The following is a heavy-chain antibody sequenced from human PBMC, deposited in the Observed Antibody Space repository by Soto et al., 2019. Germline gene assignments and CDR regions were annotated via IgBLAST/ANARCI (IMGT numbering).Heavy chain of an antibody. CDR1: GFTFSDDW. V-gene: IGHV3-74*01. Sequence: GGSLRLSCATSGFTFSDDWMHWVRQAPGKGLVWVSRINKDGSYKNYADFVEGRFTISRDDARSELYLQMDRLRAEDTAVYYCARGGLEHFDYLGQGALVTVSS. J-gene: IGHJ4*02. CDR2: INKDGSYK. CDR3: ARGGLEHFDY. D-gene: IGHD1-1*01.